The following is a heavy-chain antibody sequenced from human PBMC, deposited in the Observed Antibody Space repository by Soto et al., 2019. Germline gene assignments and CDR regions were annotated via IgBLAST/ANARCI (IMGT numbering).Heavy chain of an antibody. Sequence: PGGSLRLSCTASGFTFSSYGLNWVRQAPGKGLEWVSGISGSGGSTYYADSVKGRFTISRDNSKNTLYLQMNSLRAEDTAVYYCEKTPLRGGPDGFNDWGQGTTVTV. CDR3: EKTPLRGGPDGFND. CDR2: ISGSGGST. J-gene: IGHJ6*02. CDR1: GFTFSSYG. V-gene: IGHV3-23*01. D-gene: IGHD3-10*01.